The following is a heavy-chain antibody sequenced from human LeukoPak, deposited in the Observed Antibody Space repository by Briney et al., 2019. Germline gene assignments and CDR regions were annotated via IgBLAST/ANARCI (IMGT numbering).Heavy chain of an antibody. Sequence: ASVKVSCKASGYTFTGYYMHWVRQAPGQGLEWMGWINPNSGGTNYAQKFQGRVTMTRDTSISTAYMELSRLRSDDTAVYYCAGGGGIYDFWSGYPPDAFDIWGQGTMVTVSS. D-gene: IGHD3-3*01. V-gene: IGHV1-2*02. J-gene: IGHJ3*02. CDR1: GYTFTGYY. CDR3: AGGGGIYDFWSGYPPDAFDI. CDR2: INPNSGGT.